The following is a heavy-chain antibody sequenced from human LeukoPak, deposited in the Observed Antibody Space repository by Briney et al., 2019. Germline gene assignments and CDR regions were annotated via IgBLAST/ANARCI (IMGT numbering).Heavy chain of an antibody. J-gene: IGHJ5*02. Sequence: SETLSLTCTVSGGSISSSSYYWGWIRQPPGKGLEWIGSIYYSGSTYYNPSLKSRVTISVDTSKNQFSLKLSSVTAADTAVYYCARQVGSSSWSSAEDWFDPGGQGTLVTVSS. CDR2: IYYSGST. V-gene: IGHV4-39*01. CDR3: ARQVGSSSWSSAEDWFDP. CDR1: GGSISSSSYY. D-gene: IGHD6-13*01.